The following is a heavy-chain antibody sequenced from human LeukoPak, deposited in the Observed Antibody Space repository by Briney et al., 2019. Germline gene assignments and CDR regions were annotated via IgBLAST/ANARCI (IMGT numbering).Heavy chain of an antibody. CDR2: INHSGST. CDR1: GDSINSSMW. D-gene: IGHD5-12*01. J-gene: IGHJ5*02. CDR3: ARKRQWLRLNWFDP. Sequence: PSGTLSLTCAVSGDSINSSMWWSWVRQSPGKGLEWIGEINHSGSTNYNPSLKSRVTISVDTSKNQFSLKLSSVTAADTAVYYCARKRQWLRLNWFDPWGQGTLVTVSS. V-gene: IGHV4-4*02.